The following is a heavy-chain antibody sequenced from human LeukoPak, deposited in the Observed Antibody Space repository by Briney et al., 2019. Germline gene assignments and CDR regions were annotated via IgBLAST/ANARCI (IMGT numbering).Heavy chain of an antibody. CDR2: IYNSGST. V-gene: IGHV4-59*01. J-gene: IGHJ4*02. CDR1: GGFISSYY. D-gene: IGHD6-19*01. CDR3: ARGGGWAVSDY. Sequence: PSETLSLTCTVSGGFISSYYWSWIRQPPGKGLEWLGDIYNSGSTNYNPSLRSRVTISVDTSKNQFSLKLSSVTAADTAVYYCARGGGWAVSDYWGQGTLVTVSS.